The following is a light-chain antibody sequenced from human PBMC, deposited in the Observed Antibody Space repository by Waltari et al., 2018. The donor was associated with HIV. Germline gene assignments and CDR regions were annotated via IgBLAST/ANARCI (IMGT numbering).Light chain of an antibody. Sequence: QLVLTQSPSASASLGASVKPTCTLSSGYTNYAIAWHQQQPAKGPRYLLKLNSDGSHSKGDGIPDRFSGSSSGAERYLTISSLQSEDEADYYCQTWGTGSVVFGGGTNLTVL. CDR2: LNSDGSH. V-gene: IGLV4-69*01. CDR3: QTWGTGSVV. CDR1: SGYTNYA. J-gene: IGLJ2*01.